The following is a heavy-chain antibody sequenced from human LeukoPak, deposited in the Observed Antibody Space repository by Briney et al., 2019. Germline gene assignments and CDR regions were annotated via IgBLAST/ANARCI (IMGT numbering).Heavy chain of an antibody. CDR1: GFTFSSYG. CDR3: AAIVVMIALDY. V-gene: IGHV3-30*03. CDR2: ISYDGSNK. J-gene: IGHJ4*02. D-gene: IGHD2-21*01. Sequence: GGSLRLSCAASGFTFSSYGMHWDRQAPGKGLEWVAVISYDGSNKYYADSVKGRFTISRDNSKNTLYLQMNSLRAEDTAVYYCAAIVVMIALDYWGQGTLVTVSS.